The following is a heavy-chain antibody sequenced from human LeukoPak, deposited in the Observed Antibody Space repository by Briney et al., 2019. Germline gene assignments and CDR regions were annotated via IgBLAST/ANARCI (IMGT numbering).Heavy chain of an antibody. CDR1: GGSFSGYY. J-gene: IGHJ4*02. CDR3: ASEKDCSGGSCPFDY. Sequence: SETLSLTCAVYGGSFSGYYWSWIRQPPGKGLEWIGEINHSGSTNYNPSLKSRVTISVDTSKNQFSLKLSSVTAADTAVYYCASEKDCSGGSCPFDYWGQGTLVTVSS. CDR2: INHSGST. D-gene: IGHD2-15*01. V-gene: IGHV4-34*01.